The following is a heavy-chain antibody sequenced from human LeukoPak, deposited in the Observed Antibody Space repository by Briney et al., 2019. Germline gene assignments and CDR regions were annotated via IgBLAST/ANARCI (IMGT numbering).Heavy chain of an antibody. V-gene: IGHV1-2*02. CDR2: INPNSGGT. Sequence: ASVKVSCKASGYTFTGYYMHWVRRAPGQGLEWMGWINPNSGGTNYAQKFQGRVTMTRDTSISTAYMELSRLRSDDTAVYYCARDRGYDFWSGYYLGYYGMDVWGQGTTVTVSS. CDR1: GYTFTGYY. CDR3: ARDRGYDFWSGYYLGYYGMDV. J-gene: IGHJ6*02. D-gene: IGHD3-3*01.